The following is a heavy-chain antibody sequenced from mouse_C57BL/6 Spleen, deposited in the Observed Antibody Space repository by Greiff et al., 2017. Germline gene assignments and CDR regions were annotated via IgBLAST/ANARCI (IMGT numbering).Heavy chain of an antibody. J-gene: IGHJ3*01. CDR1: GYTFTSYW. Sequence: VQLQQSGAELAKPGASVKLSCKASGYTFTSYWMHWVKQRPGQGLEWIGYINPSSGYTKYNQKFKGKATLTADKSSSTAYMQLSSLTYEDSAVYYCARSSYYGSSYGPFAYWGQGTLVTVSA. D-gene: IGHD1-1*01. V-gene: IGHV1-7*01. CDR3: ARSSYYGSSYGPFAY. CDR2: INPSSGYT.